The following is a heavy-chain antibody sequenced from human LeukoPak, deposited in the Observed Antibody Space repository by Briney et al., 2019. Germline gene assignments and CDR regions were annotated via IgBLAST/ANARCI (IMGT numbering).Heavy chain of an antibody. Sequence: PSETLSLTCTVSGGSVNFDNYSWSWIRQPAGKGLEWIGRVYTSGSTTYNPSLKSRVTISIDTSKNQFSLEMTSVTAADSAVYYCARDSPVQRSDYFDYWGQGALVAVSS. CDR2: VYTSGST. D-gene: IGHD3-3*01. J-gene: IGHJ4*02. V-gene: IGHV4-61*10. CDR3: ARDSPVQRSDYFDY. CDR1: GGSVNFDNYS.